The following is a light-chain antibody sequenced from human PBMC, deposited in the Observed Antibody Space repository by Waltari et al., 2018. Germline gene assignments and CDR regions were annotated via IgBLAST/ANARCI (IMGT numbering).Light chain of an antibody. Sequence: QSALTQPPSVSGSPGQSVTISCTGTSREVGSYNRVSWYQHPPGTAPKLMIYEVSNRPSGVPDRFSGSKSGNTASLTISGLQAEDEADYYCSLYTSSSRWVFGGGTKLTVL. CDR2: EVS. J-gene: IGLJ3*02. V-gene: IGLV2-18*01. CDR1: SREVGSYNR. CDR3: SLYTSSSRWV.